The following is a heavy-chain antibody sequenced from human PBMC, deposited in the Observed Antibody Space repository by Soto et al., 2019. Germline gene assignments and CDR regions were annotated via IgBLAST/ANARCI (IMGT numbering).Heavy chain of an antibody. D-gene: IGHD6-19*01. V-gene: IGHV4-34*01. Sequence: SETLSLTCAVYGGSFGDYYWSWIRQPPGKGLEWIGEISHSGNTSYNPSLKSRVTISVDTSKNQFSLNVNSMTAADTAVYYCARGQWLDNSWGQGTRVTVSS. J-gene: IGHJ4*02. CDR3: ARGQWLDNS. CDR2: ISHSGNT. CDR1: GGSFGDYY.